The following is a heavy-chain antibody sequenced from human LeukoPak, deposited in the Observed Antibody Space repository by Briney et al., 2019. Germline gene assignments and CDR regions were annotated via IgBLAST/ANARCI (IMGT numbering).Heavy chain of an antibody. J-gene: IGHJ4*02. CDR3: TRTPSGRFDY. Sequence: SETLSLTCSVYGGSFSGYYWSWIRQPPGKGLEWIGSIFYSGSTYYNPSLKSRVTISVDTSKNQFSLKLSSVTAADTAVYYCTRTPSGRFDYWRQGTLVTVSS. CDR1: GGSFSGYY. D-gene: IGHD3-3*01. V-gene: IGHV4-34*12. CDR2: IFYSGST.